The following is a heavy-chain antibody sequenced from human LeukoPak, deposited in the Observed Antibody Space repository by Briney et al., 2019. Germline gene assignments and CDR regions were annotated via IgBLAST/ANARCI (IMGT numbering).Heavy chain of an antibody. CDR1: GYTFNLYW. J-gene: IGHJ6*03. CDR2: IYPGDCDT. CDR3: VIQSGFSGRDHYYCFYMDV. D-gene: IGHD1-14*01. Sequence: GEPLKISCKGFGYTFNLYWIGWGREMPGEGLEWMGIIYPGDCDTIYSPSFQGQVTISTDKSINTAYLQWSSLKASDTAMYYCVIQSGFSGRDHYYCFYMDVSGKRTTVTVSS. V-gene: IGHV5-51*01.